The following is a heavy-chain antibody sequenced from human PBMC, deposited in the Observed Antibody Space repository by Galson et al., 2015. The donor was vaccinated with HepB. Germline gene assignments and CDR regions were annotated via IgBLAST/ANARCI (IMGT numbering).Heavy chain of an antibody. V-gene: IGHV4-59*01. Sequence: TLSLTCTVSGASISSYYWSWIRQPPGKGLEWIGYIYYSGGTNYSPSLKSRVTISLDTSKNQFSLKLSSVTAADTAAYYCARDLELGYWGQGTLVTVSS. J-gene: IGHJ4*02. CDR2: IYYSGGT. CDR1: GASISSYY. D-gene: IGHD3-10*01. CDR3: ARDLELGY.